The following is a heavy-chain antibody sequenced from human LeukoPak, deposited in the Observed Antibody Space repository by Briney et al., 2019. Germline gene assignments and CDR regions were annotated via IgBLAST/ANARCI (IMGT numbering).Heavy chain of an antibody. D-gene: IGHD3-9*01. V-gene: IGHV3-53*01. J-gene: IGHJ6*03. CDR3: AREYREYLDWFGLAYYMDV. Sequence: GGSLRLSCAASGFTVSSNYMSWVRQAPGKGLEWVSVIYSGGSTYYADSVKGRFTISRDNSKNTLYLQMNSLRAEDTAVYYCAREYREYLDWFGLAYYMDVWGKGTTVTISS. CDR2: IYSGGST. CDR1: GFTVSSNY.